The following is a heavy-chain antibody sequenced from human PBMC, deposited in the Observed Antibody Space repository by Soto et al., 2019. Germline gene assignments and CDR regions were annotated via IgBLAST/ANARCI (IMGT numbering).Heavy chain of an antibody. J-gene: IGHJ4*02. CDR1: GFTFRSYA. CDR3: AKDRGYSSSSGFDY. CDR2: ISGSGGNI. Sequence: GGSLRLSCAASGFTFRSYAMTWVRQAPGKGLEWVSAISGSGGNIHYADSVKGRFTISRDNSKNTLDLQMNSLRAEDTAVYYCAKDRGYSSSSGFDYWGRGTLVTVSS. V-gene: IGHV3-23*01. D-gene: IGHD6-6*01.